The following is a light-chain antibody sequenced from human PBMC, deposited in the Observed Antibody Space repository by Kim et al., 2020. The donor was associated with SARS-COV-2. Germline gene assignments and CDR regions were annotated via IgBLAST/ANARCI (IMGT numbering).Light chain of an antibody. CDR1: QSIGYY. CDR3: QQRRDWPIT. V-gene: IGKV3-11*01. CDR2: DAS. J-gene: IGKJ5*01. Sequence: LSPGERPTLSCRASQSIGYYLAWYQQKPGRAPRLLIYDASDRATGVPTRFTGSGSGTDFTLTISSLEPEDFAVYYCQQRRDWPITFGQGTRLEIK.